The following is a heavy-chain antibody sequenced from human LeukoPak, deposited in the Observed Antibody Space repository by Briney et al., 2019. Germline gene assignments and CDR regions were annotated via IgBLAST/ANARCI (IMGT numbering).Heavy chain of an antibody. D-gene: IGHD3-3*01. Sequence: GASVKVPCKVSGYTLTELSMHWVRQAPGKGLEWMGGFDPEDGETIYAQKFQGRVTMTEDTSTDTDYMELSSLRSEDTAVYYCATGTFLEWLLELRYWGQGTLVTVSS. CDR2: FDPEDGET. CDR1: GYTLTELS. CDR3: ATGTFLEWLLELRY. J-gene: IGHJ4*02. V-gene: IGHV1-24*01.